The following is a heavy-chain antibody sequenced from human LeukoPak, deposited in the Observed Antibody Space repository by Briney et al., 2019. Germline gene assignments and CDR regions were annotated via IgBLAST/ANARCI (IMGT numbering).Heavy chain of an antibody. D-gene: IGHD6-19*01. Sequence: SETLSLTCTVSGGSISSYYWSWIRQPPGKGLEWTGYIYYSGSTNYNPSLKSRVTISVDTSKNQFSLKLSSVTAADTAVYYCARQPFYSSGWLDYWGQGTLVTVSS. J-gene: IGHJ4*02. CDR3: ARQPFYSSGWLDY. V-gene: IGHV4-59*08. CDR2: IYYSGST. CDR1: GGSISSYY.